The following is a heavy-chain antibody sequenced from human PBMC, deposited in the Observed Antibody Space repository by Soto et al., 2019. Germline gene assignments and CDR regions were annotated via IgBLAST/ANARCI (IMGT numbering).Heavy chain of an antibody. V-gene: IGHV1-2*04. J-gene: IGHJ6*02. CDR3: GSCRGLYAFLICYYHCTKDNYHYLMAV. D-gene: IGHD3-3*01. CDR2: INPNSGGT. Sequence: ASVKVYWKASGYTFTGSYMHWVRQAPGQGLEWMGWINPNSGGTNYAQKFQGWVTMTRDTSISPAYMELSRLRSDDAAVYYCGSCRGLYAFLICYYHCTKDNYHYLMAVRSQGTTVIGSS. CDR1: GYTFTGSY.